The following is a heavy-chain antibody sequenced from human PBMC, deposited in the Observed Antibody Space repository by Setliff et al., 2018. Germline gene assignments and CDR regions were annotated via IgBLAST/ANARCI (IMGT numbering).Heavy chain of an antibody. CDR1: GFTFSNSW. CDR2: IKQDGSEK. CDR3: ARETLPYYFDY. Sequence: GESLKISCAASGFTFSNSWMSWVRQAPGKGLEWVANIKQDGSEKYYVDSVKGRFTISRDNAKNSLYLQVSSLRAEDTAVYYCARETLPYYFDYWGQGTLVTVSS. V-gene: IGHV3-7*01. J-gene: IGHJ4*02.